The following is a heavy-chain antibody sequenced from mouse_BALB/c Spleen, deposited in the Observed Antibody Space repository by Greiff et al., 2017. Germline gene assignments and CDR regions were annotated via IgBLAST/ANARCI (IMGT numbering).Heavy chain of an antibody. D-gene: IGHD2-1*01. CDR2: ISSGSSTI. V-gene: IGHV5-17*02. Sequence: DVKLVESGGGLVQPGGSRKLSCAASGFTFSSFGMHWVRQAPEKGLEWVAYISSGSSTIYYADTVKGRFTISRDNPKNTLFLQMTSLRSEDTAMYYCARGNHYYAMDYWGQGTSVTVSS. CDR1: GFTFSSFG. CDR3: ARGNHYYAMDY. J-gene: IGHJ4*01.